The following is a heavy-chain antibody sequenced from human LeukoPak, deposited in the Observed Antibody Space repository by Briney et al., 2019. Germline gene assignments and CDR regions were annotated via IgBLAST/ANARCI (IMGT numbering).Heavy chain of an antibody. CDR2: INPNSGGT. J-gene: IGHJ3*02. CDR1: GFTFTAYH. V-gene: IGHV1-2*02. CDR3: ARAGSSGSGSYRRGSAFDI. Sequence: ASVNVSFKSSGFTFTAYHMHWVRQAPAQGLELMGGINPNSGGTNCSQKFQGRVTMTRDRSINTAYMELSGLRSEDPAVYYCARAGSSGSGSYRRGSAFDIWGKGTMVTVSS. D-gene: IGHD3-10*01.